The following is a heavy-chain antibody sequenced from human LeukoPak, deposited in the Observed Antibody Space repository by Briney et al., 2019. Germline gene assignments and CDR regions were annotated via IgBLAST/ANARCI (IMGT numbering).Heavy chain of an antibody. D-gene: IGHD3-22*01. CDR1: GFTFSSYA. J-gene: IGHJ4*02. CDR2: IYTGGST. V-gene: IGHV3-66*01. CDR3: ARNLYYYDSSGYYYY. Sequence: GGSLRLSCAASGFTFSSYAMTWVRQAPGKGLEWVSAIYTGGSTYYAGSVKGRFTISRDNSKNTLYLQMNSLRAEDTAVYYCARNLYYYDSSGYYYYWGQGTLVTVSS.